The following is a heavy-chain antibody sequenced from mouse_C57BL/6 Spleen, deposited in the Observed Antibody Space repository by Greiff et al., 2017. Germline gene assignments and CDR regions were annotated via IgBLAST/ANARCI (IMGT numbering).Heavy chain of an antibody. CDR1: GFTFSDYG. V-gene: IGHV5-17*01. D-gene: IGHD4-1*01. CDR3: AKGKAGTWYFDV. J-gene: IGHJ1*03. Sequence: EVHLVESGGGLVKPGGSLKLSCAASGFTFSDYGMHWVRQAPEKGLEWVAYISSGSSTIYYADTVKGRFTISRDNAKNTLFLQMTSLRSEDTAMYYCAKGKAGTWYFDVWGTGTTVTVSS. CDR2: ISSGSSTI.